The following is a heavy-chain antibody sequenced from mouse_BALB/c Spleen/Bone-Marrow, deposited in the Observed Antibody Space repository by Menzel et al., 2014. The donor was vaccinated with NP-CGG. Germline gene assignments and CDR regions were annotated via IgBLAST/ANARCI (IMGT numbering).Heavy chain of an antibody. CDR3: ARRATARSMDY. CDR2: IYPGGTYT. D-gene: IGHD1-2*01. CDR1: GYSFTNYW. J-gene: IGHJ4*01. V-gene: IGHV1-63*02. Sequence: QVTLKVSGAELVRPGTSVKMSCKAAGYSFTNYWIGWVKQRPGHGLEWIGDIYPGGTYTYYNEKFNGKATLTADTSSSTAYMQLSSLTSEDSAIYYCARRATARSMDYWGQGTSVTVSS.